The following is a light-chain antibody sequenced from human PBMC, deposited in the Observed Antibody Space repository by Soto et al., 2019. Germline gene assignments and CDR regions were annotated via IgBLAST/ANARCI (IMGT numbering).Light chain of an antibody. J-gene: IGKJ1*01. CDR2: GAS. Sequence: EIVMTQSPATLSVSPGERATLACRASQSISSSLAWYQQKPGQAPRLLIYGASTRASGIPARFSGSGSGTEFTLTISSLQSEDFAVYYCQQYDDWLTWTFGQGTK. V-gene: IGKV3-15*01. CDR3: QQYDDWLTWT. CDR1: QSISSS.